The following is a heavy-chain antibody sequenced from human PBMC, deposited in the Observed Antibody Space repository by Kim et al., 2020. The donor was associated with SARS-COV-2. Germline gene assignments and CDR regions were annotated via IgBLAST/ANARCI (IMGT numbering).Heavy chain of an antibody. CDR1: GFAFSNDA. J-gene: IGHJ4*02. CDR3: VKYYANDSSGPGP. CDR2: ICRTIGGT. D-gene: IGHD3-22*01. V-gene: IGHV3-23*01. Sequence: GGSLRLSCAASGFAFSNDAMSWVRQAPGKGLEWVSGICRTIGGTFYAYSVRGRFTISRDNSKNTLFLQMDRLRAEYTATYYCVKYYANDSSGPGPWGRAALVTVSS.